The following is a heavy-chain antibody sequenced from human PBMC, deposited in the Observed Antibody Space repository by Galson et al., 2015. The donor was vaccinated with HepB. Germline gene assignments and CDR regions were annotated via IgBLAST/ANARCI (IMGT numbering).Heavy chain of an antibody. J-gene: IGHJ4*02. CDR1: GFTFSSYS. Sequence: SLRLSCAASGFTFSSYSMNWVRQAPGKGLEWVSYISSSSSTIYYADSVKGRFTISRDNAKNSLYLQMNSLRDEDTAVYYCARDLRARSVYYFDYWGQGTLVTVSS. D-gene: IGHD2-8*01. CDR2: ISSSSSTI. V-gene: IGHV3-48*02. CDR3: ARDLRARSVYYFDY.